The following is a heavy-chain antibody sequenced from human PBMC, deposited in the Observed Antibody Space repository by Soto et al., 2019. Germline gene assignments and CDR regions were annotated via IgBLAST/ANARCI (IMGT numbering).Heavy chain of an antibody. Sequence: ASVKVSCKASGYTFTGYYMHWVRQAPGQGLEWMGWINPNSGGTNYAQKFQGRVTMTRDTSISTAYMELSRLRSDDTAVYYCAREKVQSNNDNSYSSPDAFDIWGQGTMVTVSS. CDR2: INPNSGGT. CDR3: AREKVQSNNDNSYSSPDAFDI. CDR1: GYTFTGYY. V-gene: IGHV1-2*02. J-gene: IGHJ3*02. D-gene: IGHD5-18*01.